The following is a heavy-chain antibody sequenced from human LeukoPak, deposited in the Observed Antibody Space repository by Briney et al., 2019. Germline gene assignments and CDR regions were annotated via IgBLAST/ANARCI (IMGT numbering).Heavy chain of an antibody. V-gene: IGHV4-30-2*01. CDR1: GGSISSGGYY. D-gene: IGHD4-17*01. J-gene: IGHJ4*02. Sequence: SETLSLTCTVSGGSISSGGYYWSWIRQPPGKGLEWIGYIYHSGSTYYNPSLKSRVTISVDRSKNQFSLKLSSVTAADTAVYYCARDRGLRRGFDYWGQGTLVTVSS. CDR3: ARDRGLRRGFDY. CDR2: IYHSGST.